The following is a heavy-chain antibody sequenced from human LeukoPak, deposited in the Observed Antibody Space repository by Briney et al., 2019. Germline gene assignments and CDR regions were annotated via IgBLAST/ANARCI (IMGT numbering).Heavy chain of an antibody. CDR2: IKSKTDGGTT. D-gene: IGHD2-2*02. Sequence: GGSLRLFCAASGFTFSNAWMTWVRQAPGKGLEWVGRIKSKTDGGTTDYAAPVKGRFTISRDDSKNTLYLQINSLQTEDTAVYYCTTDCGSTNCHNIPNYLDYWGQGTLVTVSS. CDR1: GFTFSNAW. V-gene: IGHV3-15*01. J-gene: IGHJ4*02. CDR3: TTDCGSTNCHNIPNYLDY.